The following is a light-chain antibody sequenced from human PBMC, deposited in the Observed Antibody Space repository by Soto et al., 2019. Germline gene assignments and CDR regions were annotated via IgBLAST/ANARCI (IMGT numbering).Light chain of an antibody. CDR1: QSVSSN. CDR3: QQYNNWPPGT. J-gene: IGKJ1*01. Sequence: EIVMTQSPATLSVSPGERATLSCRASQSVSSNLAWYQQKPGQAPRLLIYGASTRATGIPARFSGSGSGTELTLTISSLQSEDFAVCYCQQYNNWPPGTFGQGTKVEIK. CDR2: GAS. V-gene: IGKV3-15*01.